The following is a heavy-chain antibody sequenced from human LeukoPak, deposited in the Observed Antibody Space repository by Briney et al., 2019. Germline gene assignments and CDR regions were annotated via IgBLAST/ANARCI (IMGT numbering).Heavy chain of an antibody. CDR2: IWYHGGNK. CDR3: ARSRVVVDAFDI. D-gene: IGHD2-2*01. Sequence: GRSLTLSCVASGFTFSSYGMHWVRQAPGKGLEWVAVIWYHGGNKNYGDSVKGRFTISRDNSKNTLYLQMDSLRAEDTAVYYCARSRVVVDAFDIWGQGTMVTVSS. J-gene: IGHJ3*02. V-gene: IGHV3-33*08. CDR1: GFTFSSYG.